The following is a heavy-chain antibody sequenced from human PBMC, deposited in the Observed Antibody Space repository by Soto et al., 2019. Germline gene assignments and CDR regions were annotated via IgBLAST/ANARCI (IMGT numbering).Heavy chain of an antibody. J-gene: IGHJ4*02. CDR1: GDTFNSYT. Sequence: QVQLVQSGPEVKMPGSSVKVSCKASGDTFNSYTINWVRQAPGQGLQWMGRTIPILAMSNYALKFQGRVTITADKSTTTACMELSRLRSDDTAVYYCAPSYGSGSRAFDYWGQGTLVTVSS. D-gene: IGHD3-10*01. CDR2: TIPILAMS. CDR3: APSYGSGSRAFDY. V-gene: IGHV1-69*02.